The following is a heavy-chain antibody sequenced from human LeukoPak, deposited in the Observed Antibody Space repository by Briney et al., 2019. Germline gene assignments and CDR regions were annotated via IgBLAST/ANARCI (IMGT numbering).Heavy chain of an antibody. CDR1: GGSFSGYY. D-gene: IGHD5-18*01. CDR3: ASSPLAGEYSYVKAGAFDI. J-gene: IGHJ3*02. V-gene: IGHV4-34*01. CDR2: INHSGST. Sequence: SETLSLTCAVYGGSFSGYYWSWIRQPPGKGLEWIGEINHSGSTNYNPSLKSRVTISVDTSKNQFSLKLSSVTAADTAVYYCASSPLAGEYSYVKAGAFDIWGQGTMVTVSS.